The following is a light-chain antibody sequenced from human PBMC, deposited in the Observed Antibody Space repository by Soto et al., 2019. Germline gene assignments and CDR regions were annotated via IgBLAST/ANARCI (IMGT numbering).Light chain of an antibody. V-gene: IGKV1-33*01. CDR3: QQYENLPLT. Sequence: DIQMTQSPASQSASVGGRFTITCHASQDIGSYLNWYQQKAGKAPKLLIYDASKVETGVPSRFNGGGSGTDFNLTISSLHPEDFATYYCQQYENLPLTFGGGTKVDIK. J-gene: IGKJ4*01. CDR1: QDIGSY. CDR2: DAS.